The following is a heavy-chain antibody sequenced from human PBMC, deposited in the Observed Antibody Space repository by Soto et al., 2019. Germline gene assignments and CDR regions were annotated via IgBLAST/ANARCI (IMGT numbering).Heavy chain of an antibody. CDR2: IYYSGST. CDR1: GDFISSCSYH. D-gene: IGHD6-6*01. J-gene: IGHJ4*02. V-gene: IGHV4-31*03. Sequence: SEDLPLSCIVSGDFISSCSYHLSLIRQQPGKGLEWIGYIYYSGSTYYNPSPKSRVTISIDASENQFSLKLTSVTAADTAVYYCAIAGRLAARLDYWGPRILVTRXS. CDR3: AIAGRLAARLDY.